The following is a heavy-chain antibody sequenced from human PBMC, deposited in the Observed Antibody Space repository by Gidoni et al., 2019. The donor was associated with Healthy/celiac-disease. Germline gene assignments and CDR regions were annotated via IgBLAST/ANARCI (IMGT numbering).Heavy chain of an antibody. CDR2: ISSSSSYI. CDR1: GFPFSSYS. Sequence: EVQLVESGGGLVKPGGSLRLSCAASGFPFSSYSMNWVRQAPGKGLEWVSSISSSSSYIYYADSVKGRFTISRDNAKNSLYLQMNSLRAEDTAVYYCARPPPSGSYYFDYWGQGTLVTVSS. CDR3: ARPPPSGSYYFDY. D-gene: IGHD1-26*01. V-gene: IGHV3-21*01. J-gene: IGHJ4*02.